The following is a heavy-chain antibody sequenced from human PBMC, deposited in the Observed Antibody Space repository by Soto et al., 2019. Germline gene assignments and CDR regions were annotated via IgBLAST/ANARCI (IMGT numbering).Heavy chain of an antibody. CDR3: ARDLPLASGGSDY. CDR1: GYTFTNYY. J-gene: IGHJ4*02. D-gene: IGHD5-12*01. Sequence: ASVKVSCKASGYTFTNYYIHWVRQAPGQGLEWVGIVNPSDGSTNFAQKFQGRVTMTRDTSTSTVYMELSSLGSEDTAMYYRARDLPLASGGSDYWGEGTLVTVSS. CDR2: VNPSDGST. V-gene: IGHV1-46*01.